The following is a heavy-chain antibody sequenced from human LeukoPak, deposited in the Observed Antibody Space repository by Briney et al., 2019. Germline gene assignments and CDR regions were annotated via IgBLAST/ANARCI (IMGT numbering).Heavy chain of an antibody. CDR2: IVVGSGNT. Sequence: EASVKVSCKASGFIFTSSAVQWVRQARGQRLEWIGSIVVGSGNTNYAQKFQERVTITRDMSTSTAYMELSSLRSEDTAVYYCAAGPPFDWLEEYGMDVWGKGTTVTVSS. D-gene: IGHD3-9*01. J-gene: IGHJ6*04. CDR1: GFIFTSSA. CDR3: AAGPPFDWLEEYGMDV. V-gene: IGHV1-58*01.